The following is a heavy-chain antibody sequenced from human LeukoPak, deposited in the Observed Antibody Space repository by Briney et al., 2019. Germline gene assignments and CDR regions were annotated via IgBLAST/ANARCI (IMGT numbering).Heavy chain of an antibody. CDR3: ARFIAAPYYFDY. CDR2: ISSSRSYI. Sequence: GGSLRLSCAASGFTFSSYSMNWVRQAPGKGLEWVSFISSSRSYIYYADSVKGRFTISRDNAKNSLYLQMNSLRAEYTAVYYCARFIAAPYYFDYWGRGTLVTVSS. D-gene: IGHD6-13*01. V-gene: IGHV3-21*01. J-gene: IGHJ4*02. CDR1: GFTFSSYS.